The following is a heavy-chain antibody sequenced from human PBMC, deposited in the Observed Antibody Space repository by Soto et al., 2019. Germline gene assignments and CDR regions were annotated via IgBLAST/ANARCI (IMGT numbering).Heavy chain of an antibody. Sequence: GGSLRLSCVASGFTFNNYAMSWVRQAPGKGLEWVSAISPSSFTTYYADSVKGRFAISRDNSKNTLYLQMNSLRAEDTAVYYCAKDLPSGFSHQPDYWGQGTLVTVSS. J-gene: IGHJ4*02. CDR3: AKDLPSGFSHQPDY. CDR2: ISPSSFTT. CDR1: GFTFNNYA. V-gene: IGHV3-23*01. D-gene: IGHD2-2*01.